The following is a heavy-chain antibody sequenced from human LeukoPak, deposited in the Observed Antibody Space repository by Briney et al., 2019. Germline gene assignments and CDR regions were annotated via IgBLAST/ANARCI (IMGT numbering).Heavy chain of an antibody. Sequence: ASVKVSCKASGYTFTSYYMHWVRQAPGQGLEWMGIINPSGGSTSYAQKFQGRVAMTRDTSTSTVYMELSSLRPEDTAVYYCARDNVLGYCSSTSCQYYYYYGMDVWGQGTTVTVSS. V-gene: IGHV1-46*01. CDR2: INPSGGST. J-gene: IGHJ6*02. CDR3: ARDNVLGYCSSTSCQYYYYYGMDV. CDR1: GYTFTSYY. D-gene: IGHD2-2*01.